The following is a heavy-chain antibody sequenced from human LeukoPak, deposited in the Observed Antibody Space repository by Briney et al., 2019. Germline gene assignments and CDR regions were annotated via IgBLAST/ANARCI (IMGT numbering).Heavy chain of an antibody. Sequence: PGGSLRFSCAASGFAFSSYAMTWVRQAPGKGLEWVSAISGSGGSTYYADSVKGRFTISRDNSQNTLYLQMNSLRAEDTAVYYCAKSQAAVPTATQYLDVWGKGTTVTVSS. CDR3: AKSQAAVPTATQYLDV. D-gene: IGHD2-2*01. J-gene: IGHJ6*03. CDR2: ISGSGGST. CDR1: GFAFSSYA. V-gene: IGHV3-23*01.